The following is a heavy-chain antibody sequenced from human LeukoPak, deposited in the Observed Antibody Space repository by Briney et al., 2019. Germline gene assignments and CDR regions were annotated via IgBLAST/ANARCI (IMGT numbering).Heavy chain of an antibody. CDR3: ARAGYCGSNCYYYFDY. V-gene: IGHV1-2*02. CDR2: INPNSGGT. D-gene: IGHD2-21*01. J-gene: IGHJ4*02. CDR1: GYTLTAYF. Sequence: LVASVKVSCKASGYTLTAYFIHWVRQAPGQGLEGMGWINPNSGGTYYEQNFHGRITMTRDTSISTAYMELSSLTSDDTAVYSCARAGYCGSNCYYYFDYWGQGTLVTVSS.